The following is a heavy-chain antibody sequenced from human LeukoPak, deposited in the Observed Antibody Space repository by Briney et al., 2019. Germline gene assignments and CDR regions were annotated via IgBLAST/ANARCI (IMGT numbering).Heavy chain of an antibody. CDR1: GGSFSGYY. J-gene: IGHJ4*02. V-gene: IGHV4-34*01. D-gene: IGHD3-22*01. CDR2: INHSGST. CDR3: ARAGRGYYYDSSGYRATWDFDY. Sequence: SETLSLTCAVYGGSFSGYYWSCVRQPPGKGLEWSGEINHSGSTNYNPSLKSRLTISVDTSKNQFSLKLSSVTAADTAVYYCARAGRGYYYDSSGYRATWDFDYWGQGTLVTVSS.